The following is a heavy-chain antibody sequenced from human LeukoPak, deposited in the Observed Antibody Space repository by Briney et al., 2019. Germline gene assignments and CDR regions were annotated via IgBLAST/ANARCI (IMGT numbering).Heavy chain of an antibody. CDR3: ARDGERYGYSYYSMDL. Sequence: GGSLRLSCAASGFTFSSYSMHWVRQSPGKGLEWVAVISYDGGNKYYADSVKGRFTISRDNSKNTLYLQMNSLRAEDTAVYYCARDGERYGYSYYSMDLWGQGTTVTVSS. D-gene: IGHD3-10*01. V-gene: IGHV3-30-3*01. CDR2: ISYDGGNK. CDR1: GFTFSSYS. J-gene: IGHJ6*02.